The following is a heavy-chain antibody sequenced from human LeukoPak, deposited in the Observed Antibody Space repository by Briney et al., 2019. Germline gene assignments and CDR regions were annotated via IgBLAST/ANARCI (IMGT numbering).Heavy chain of an antibody. CDR3: ARMYRPYYFDY. D-gene: IGHD1-26*01. Sequence: VASVKVSCKASGYTFTSYYMHWVRQAPGQGLEWMGIINPSGGSTSYAQKSQGRVTMTRDTSTSTVYMELSSLRSEDTAVYYCARMYRPYYFDYWGQGTLVTVSS. V-gene: IGHV1-46*01. CDR1: GYTFTSYY. CDR2: INPSGGST. J-gene: IGHJ4*02.